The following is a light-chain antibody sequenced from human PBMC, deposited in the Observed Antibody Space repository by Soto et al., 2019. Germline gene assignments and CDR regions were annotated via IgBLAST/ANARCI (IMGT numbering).Light chain of an antibody. CDR3: QQYGSSPRT. V-gene: IGKV3-20*01. CDR1: QSVSNSY. CDR2: GAS. Sequence: EIVLTQSPGTLSLSPGERATLSCRASQSVSNSYIAWYQQKPGQAPRLLIYGASSRATGIPDRVSGSGSGTDFTLTISRLEPEDFAVYYCQQYGSSPRTFGRGTKVDIK. J-gene: IGKJ1*01.